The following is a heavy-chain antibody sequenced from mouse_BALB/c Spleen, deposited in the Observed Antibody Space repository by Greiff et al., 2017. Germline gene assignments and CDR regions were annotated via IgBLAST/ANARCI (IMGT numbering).Heavy chain of an antibody. V-gene: IGHV5-17*02. CDR2: ISSGSSTI. CDR1: GFTFSSFG. D-gene: IGHD2-2*01. J-gene: IGHJ3*01. Sequence: EVHLVESGGGLVQPGGSRKLSCAASGFTFSSFGMHWVRQAPEKGLEWVAYISSGSSTIYYADTVKGRFTISRDNPKNTLFLQMTSLRSEDTAMYYCARGLPSNWGQGTLVTVSA. CDR3: ARGLPSN.